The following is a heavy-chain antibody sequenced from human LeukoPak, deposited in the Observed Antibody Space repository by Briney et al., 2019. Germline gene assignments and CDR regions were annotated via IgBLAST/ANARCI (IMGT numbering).Heavy chain of an antibody. Sequence: GRSLRLSCAASGFTFDDYAMHWVRQAPGKGLEWVSGISWNSGSIGYADSVKGRFTISRDNAKNSLYLQMNSLRAEDTALYYCAKGGGDYYYYMDVWGKGTTVTVSS. CDR2: ISWNSGSI. CDR1: GFTFDDYA. D-gene: IGHD2-15*01. J-gene: IGHJ6*03. V-gene: IGHV3-9*01. CDR3: AKGGGDYYYYMDV.